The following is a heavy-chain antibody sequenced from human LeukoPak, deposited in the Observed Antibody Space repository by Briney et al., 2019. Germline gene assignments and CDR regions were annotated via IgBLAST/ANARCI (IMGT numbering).Heavy chain of an antibody. CDR1: GGSFSGYY. D-gene: IGHD3-3*01. V-gene: IGHV4-34*01. J-gene: IGHJ5*02. Sequence: SETLSLTCAVYGGSFSGYYWSWIRQPPGKGLEWIGEINHSGSTNYNPSLKSRVTISVDTSKNQFSLKLSSVTAADTAVYYCARGRSRRITIFGVATYNWFDPWGQGILVTVSS. CDR3: ARGRSRRITIFGVATYNWFDP. CDR2: INHSGST.